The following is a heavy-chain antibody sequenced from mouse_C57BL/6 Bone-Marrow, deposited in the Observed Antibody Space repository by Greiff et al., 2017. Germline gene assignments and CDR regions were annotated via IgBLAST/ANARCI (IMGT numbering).Heavy chain of an antibody. V-gene: IGHV14-4*01. CDR3: TFYGSSPDY. CDR1: GFNIKDDY. Sequence: VQLQQSGAELVRPGASVKLSCTASGFNIKDDYMHWVKQRPEQGLEWIGWIDPENGDTEYASKFQGKATITADTSSNTAYLQLSSLTSEDAAVYYCTFYGSSPDYWGRGTTPTVSA. J-gene: IGHJ2*01. D-gene: IGHD1-1*01. CDR2: IDPENGDT.